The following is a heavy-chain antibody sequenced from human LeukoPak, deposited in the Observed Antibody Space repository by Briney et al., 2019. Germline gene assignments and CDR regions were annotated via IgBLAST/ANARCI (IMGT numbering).Heavy chain of an antibody. D-gene: IGHD6-6*01. CDR2: IIPIFGTA. CDR3: ARGSIAALGPVNFDY. CDR1: GGTFSSYA. V-gene: IGHV1-69*01. J-gene: IGHJ4*02. Sequence: SSVKVSCKASGGTFSSYAISWVRQAPGQGLEWMGGIIPIFGTANYAQKFQGRVTITADEPTSTAYMELSSLRSEDTAVYYCARGSIAALGPVNFDYWGQGTLVTVSS.